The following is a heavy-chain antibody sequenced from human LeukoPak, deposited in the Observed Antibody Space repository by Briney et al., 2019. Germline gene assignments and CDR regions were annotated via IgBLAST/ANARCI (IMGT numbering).Heavy chain of an antibody. CDR1: GFTFSSYA. CDR3: ARNLNPQYSSSWYEDPFDY. CDR2: ISYDGSNK. D-gene: IGHD6-13*01. V-gene: IGHV3-30-3*01. J-gene: IGHJ4*02. Sequence: GGSLRLSCAASGFTFSSYAMHWVRQAPGKGLEWVAVISYDGSNKYYADSVKGRFTISRDNSKNTLYLQMNSLRAEDTAVYYCARNLNPQYSSSWYEDPFDYWGQGTLVTVSS.